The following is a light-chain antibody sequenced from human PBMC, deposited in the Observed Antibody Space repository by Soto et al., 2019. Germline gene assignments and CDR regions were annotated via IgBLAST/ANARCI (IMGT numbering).Light chain of an antibody. CDR1: QSISSY. Sequence: DIHMTQSPYSLSASVGDMVTISLRASQSISSYLNWYQQKAGKAPKLLIYDASTLESGVPSRFSGSGSGTEFTLTITSLQPDDFATYYCQQYNTYPETFGQGTKV. CDR2: DAS. J-gene: IGKJ1*01. V-gene: IGKV1-5*01. CDR3: QQYNTYPET.